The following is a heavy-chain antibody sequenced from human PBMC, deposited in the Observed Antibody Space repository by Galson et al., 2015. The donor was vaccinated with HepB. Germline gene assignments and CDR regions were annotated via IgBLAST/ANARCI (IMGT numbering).Heavy chain of an antibody. CDR2: IWYDGSNK. D-gene: IGHD3-3*01. Sequence: SLRLSCAASGFTFSSYGMHWVRQAPGKGLEWVAVIWYDGSNKYYADSVKGRFTISRDNSKNTLYLQMNSLRAEDTAVYYCARDRALRFLEWLKPYGMDVWGQGTTVTVSS. CDR3: ARDRALRFLEWLKPYGMDV. J-gene: IGHJ6*02. V-gene: IGHV3-33*01. CDR1: GFTFSSYG.